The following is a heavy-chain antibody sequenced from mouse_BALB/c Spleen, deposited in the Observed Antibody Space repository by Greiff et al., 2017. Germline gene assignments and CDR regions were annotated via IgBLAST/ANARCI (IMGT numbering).Heavy chain of an antibody. CDR1: GFTFSDYY. CDR2: ISDGGSYT. D-gene: IGHD4-1*02. CDR3: ARAPTGTEDAMDY. J-gene: IGHJ4*01. V-gene: IGHV5-4*02. Sequence: EVKVVESGGGLVKPGGSLKLSCAASGFTFSDYYMYWVRQTPEKRLEWVATISDGGSYTYYPDSVKGRFTISRDNAKNNLYLQMSSLKSEDTAMYYCARAPTGTEDAMDYWGQGTSVTVSS.